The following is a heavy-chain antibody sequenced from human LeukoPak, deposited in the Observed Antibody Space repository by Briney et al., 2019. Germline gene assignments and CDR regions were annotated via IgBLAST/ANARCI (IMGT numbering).Heavy chain of an antibody. D-gene: IGHD3-10*01. V-gene: IGHV3-7*02. Sequence: GGSLRLSCAASGFTFNIFWMSWVRQAPGKGLEWVANIKHDGSEEYYGDSVRGRFTISRDNAKNSLILQMNSLRGEDTAVYYCASRLPITMAILDVWGQGTTVTVSS. CDR1: GFTFNIFW. CDR2: IKHDGSEE. J-gene: IGHJ6*02. CDR3: ASRLPITMAILDV.